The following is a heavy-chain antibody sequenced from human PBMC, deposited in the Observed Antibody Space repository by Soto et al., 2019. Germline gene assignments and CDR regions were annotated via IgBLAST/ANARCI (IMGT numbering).Heavy chain of an antibody. D-gene: IGHD6-19*01. CDR3: ARMAYSSGWYDFDY. Sequence: QVQLVQSGAEVKKPGASVKVSCKASGYTFTSYAMHWVRQAPGQRLEWMGWINAGNGNTKYSQKFQGRVTITRDTSASTAYMELSSLRSDDTAVYYCARMAYSSGWYDFDYWGQGTLVTVSS. CDR2: INAGNGNT. CDR1: GYTFTSYA. V-gene: IGHV1-3*01. J-gene: IGHJ4*02.